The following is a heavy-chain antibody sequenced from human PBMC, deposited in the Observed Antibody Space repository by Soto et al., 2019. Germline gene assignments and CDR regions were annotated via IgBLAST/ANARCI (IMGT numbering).Heavy chain of an antibody. D-gene: IGHD1-26*01. CDR2: INPSGGST. V-gene: IGHV1-46*01. CDR1: GYTFTSCY. CDR3: ARAKRGGGGSYPEEDAFDI. J-gene: IGHJ3*02. Sequence: ASVKVSCKAAGYTFTSCYMHWVRQAPGQGLEWMGIINPSGGSTSYAQKFQGRVTMTRDTSTSTVYMALSSLRSEHTAVYSCARAKRGGGGSYPEEDAFDIWG.